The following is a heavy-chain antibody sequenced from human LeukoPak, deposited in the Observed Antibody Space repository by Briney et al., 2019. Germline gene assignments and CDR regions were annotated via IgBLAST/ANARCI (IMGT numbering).Heavy chain of an antibody. D-gene: IGHD3-3*01. J-gene: IGHJ2*01. CDR2: ISSSGSTI. Sequence: GGSLRLSCAASGFTFSDYYISWIRQAPGKGLEWVSYISSSGSTIYYADSVKGRFTISRDNAKDSLYLQMNSLRAEDTAVYYCARVEFLEWYFDLWGRGTLVTVSS. CDR3: ARVEFLEWYFDL. CDR1: GFTFSDYY. V-gene: IGHV3-11*01.